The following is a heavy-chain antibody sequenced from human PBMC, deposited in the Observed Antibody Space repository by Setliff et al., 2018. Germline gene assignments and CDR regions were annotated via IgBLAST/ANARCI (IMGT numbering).Heavy chain of an antibody. V-gene: IGHV3-11*01. D-gene: IGHD2-2*03. CDR3: ARDGYPGTS. J-gene: IGHJ5*02. CDR2: ITSSGTTT. Sequence: GSLRLSCAASGFTFSDYYMSWIRQTPGKGLEWVSYITSSGTTTFYTDSVKGRFAISRDNARNSLYLQMNSLRVEDTAVYYCARDGYPGTSWGQGTLVTVSS. CDR1: GFTFSDYY.